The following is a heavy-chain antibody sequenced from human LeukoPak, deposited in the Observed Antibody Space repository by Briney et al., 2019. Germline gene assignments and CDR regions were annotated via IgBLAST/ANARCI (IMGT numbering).Heavy chain of an antibody. Sequence: GGSLRLSCAASGIIITSYWMSWVRQTPGKGLEWVANIKQDGSEKNYVDSVKGRFTIFRDNARNSLYLQMNSLRAEDTAVYYCARDLHYNWFDPWGQGTLVTVSS. CDR1: GIIITSYW. CDR2: IKQDGSEK. V-gene: IGHV3-7*01. J-gene: IGHJ5*02. CDR3: ARDLHYNWFDP.